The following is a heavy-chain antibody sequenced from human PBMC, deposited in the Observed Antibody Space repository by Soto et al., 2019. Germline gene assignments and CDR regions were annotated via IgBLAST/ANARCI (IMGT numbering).Heavy chain of an antibody. CDR2: ISSSSSTI. V-gene: IGHV3-48*01. J-gene: IGHJ4*02. CDR3: ARDWYMDY. D-gene: IGHD1-20*01. Sequence: GGSLILSCAASGFTFSSYSMNWVRQAPGKGLEWVSYISSSSSTIYYADSVKGRFTISRDNAKNSVYLQMNSLRVDDTAVYYCARDWYMDYWGQGTLVTVSS. CDR1: GFTFSSYS.